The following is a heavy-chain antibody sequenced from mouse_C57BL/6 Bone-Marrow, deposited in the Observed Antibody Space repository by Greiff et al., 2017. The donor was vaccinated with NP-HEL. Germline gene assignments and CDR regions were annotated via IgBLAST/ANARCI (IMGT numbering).Heavy chain of an antibody. Sequence: EVQVVESGGDLVKPGGSLKLSCAASGFTFSSYGMSWVRQTPDKRLEWVATISSGGSYTYYPDSVKGRFTISRDNAKNTLYLQMSSLKSEDTAMYYCARLLTGDAMDYWGQGTSVTVSP. V-gene: IGHV5-6*01. CDR3: ARLLTGDAMDY. D-gene: IGHD4-1*01. CDR1: GFTFSSYG. CDR2: ISSGGSYT. J-gene: IGHJ4*01.